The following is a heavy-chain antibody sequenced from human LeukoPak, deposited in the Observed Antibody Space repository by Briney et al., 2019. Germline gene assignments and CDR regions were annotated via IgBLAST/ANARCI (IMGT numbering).Heavy chain of an antibody. J-gene: IGHJ4*02. CDR2: ISSSSSYI. CDR3: ARETGPGGTGYPDY. Sequence: GGSLRLSCAASGFTFSSYSMSWVRQAPGKGLEWVSSISSSSSYIYYADSVKGRFTISRDNAKNSLYLQMNSLRAEDTAVYYCARETGPGGTGYPDYWGQGTLVTVSS. D-gene: IGHD1-14*01. CDR1: GFTFSSYS. V-gene: IGHV3-21*01.